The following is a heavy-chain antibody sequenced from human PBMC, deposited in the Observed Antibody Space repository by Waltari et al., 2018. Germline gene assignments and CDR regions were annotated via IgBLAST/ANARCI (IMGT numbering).Heavy chain of an antibody. Sequence: QVQLVESGGGVVQPGGSLRLSCAASGFTFRRSGMTWVRQAPGKGLEWVAFIRDDGSNKYYADSVKGRFTISRDNSKNTLYLQMNSLRAEDTAVYYCAKAKVGATHHWGQGTLVTVSS. D-gene: IGHD1-26*01. CDR3: AKAKVGATHH. V-gene: IGHV3-30*02. J-gene: IGHJ4*02. CDR2: IRDDGSNK. CDR1: GFTFRRSG.